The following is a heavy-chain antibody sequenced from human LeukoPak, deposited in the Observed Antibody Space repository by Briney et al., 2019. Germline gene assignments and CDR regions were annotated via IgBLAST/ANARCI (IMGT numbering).Heavy chain of an antibody. CDR1: EYTFTGYY. CDR2: INLSGGST. CDR3: ARDYVDDIPMIKDY. D-gene: IGHD2-8*01. V-gene: IGHV1-46*01. J-gene: IGHJ4*02. Sequence: ASVKVSCKASEYTFTGYYIHWVRQAPGQGLEWMGKINLSGGSTTYAQKFQGRVTMTRDTSTSTVYMELSSLRSEDTAVCYCARDYVDDIPMIKDYWGQGTLVTVSS.